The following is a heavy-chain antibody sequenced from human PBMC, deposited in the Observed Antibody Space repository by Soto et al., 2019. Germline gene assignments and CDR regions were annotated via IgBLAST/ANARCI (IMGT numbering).Heavy chain of an antibody. CDR2: ITYDGNNK. CDR1: GFTFSRYP. V-gene: IGHV3-30-3*01. D-gene: IGHD1-26*01. CDR3: AKGVGSYYFDY. Sequence: QVQLVESGGGVVQPGRSLRLSCAASGFTFSRYPMYWVHQAPGKGLEWVAVITYDGNNKYYADSVKGRFTISRDNAKNTLSLQMNNLRPEDTAVYYCAKGVGSYYFDYWGQGTLVTVSS. J-gene: IGHJ4*02.